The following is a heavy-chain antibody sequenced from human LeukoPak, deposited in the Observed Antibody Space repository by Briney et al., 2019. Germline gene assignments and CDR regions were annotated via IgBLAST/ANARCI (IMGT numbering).Heavy chain of an antibody. CDR3: ARVDTTLSYKLDY. V-gene: IGHV3-53*04. CDR1: GFTVSSDY. Sequence: GGSLRLSCTASGFTVSSDYMSWVRQAPGKGLEWVSVVYSGGNTYYADSVKGRFTISRHNSKNTVYVQMDNLRPEDTAVYYCARVDTTLSYKLDYWGQGTLVTVSS. CDR2: VYSGGNT. J-gene: IGHJ4*02. D-gene: IGHD1-1*01.